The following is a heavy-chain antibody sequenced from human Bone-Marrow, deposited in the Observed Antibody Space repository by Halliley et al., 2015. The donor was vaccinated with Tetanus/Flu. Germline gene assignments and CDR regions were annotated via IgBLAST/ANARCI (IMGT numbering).Heavy chain of an antibody. D-gene: IGHD6-19*01. V-gene: IGHV1-18*01. CDR3: ARVGSGWYNNWFDP. Sequence: MAWTNIYNGNIRYAQKFQGRVTVTTETSTSTAYMEVRSLRSDDTAVYYCARVGSGWYNNWFDPWGQGTLVTVSS. CDR2: TNIYNGNI. J-gene: IGHJ5*02.